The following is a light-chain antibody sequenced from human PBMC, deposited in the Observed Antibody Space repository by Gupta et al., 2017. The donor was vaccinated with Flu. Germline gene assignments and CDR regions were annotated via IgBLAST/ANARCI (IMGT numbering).Light chain of an antibody. J-gene: IGLJ2*01. CDR2: EVS. CDR1: SSDVGCSNL. V-gene: IGLV2-14*01. Sequence: SSDVGCSNLVSWSRQHPGRAPKLMIFEVSNRPSGVSNRFSGSKSGNTASLTISGLQAEDEADYYCSSYTSSSTLVVFGGGTKLTVL. CDR3: SSYTSSSTLVV.